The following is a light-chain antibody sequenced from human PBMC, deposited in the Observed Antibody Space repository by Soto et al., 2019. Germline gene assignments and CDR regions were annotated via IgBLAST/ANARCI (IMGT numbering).Light chain of an antibody. CDR3: SSYTSNSTYV. Sequence: QSVLTQPASVSGSPGQSITISCTGTSSDIGLYNYVSWFQHHPGTAPKLLIYDLRNRPSGISNRFSGSKSGSTASLAISGLQTEDEAVYFCSSYTSNSTYVFGTGTKVTVL. J-gene: IGLJ1*01. V-gene: IGLV2-14*03. CDR1: SSDIGLYNY. CDR2: DLR.